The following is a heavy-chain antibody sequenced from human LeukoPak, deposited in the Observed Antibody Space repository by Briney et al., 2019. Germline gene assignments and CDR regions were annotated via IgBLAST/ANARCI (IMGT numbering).Heavy chain of an antibody. V-gene: IGHV4-59*08. CDR1: GGSISSYY. D-gene: IGHD4-17*01. CDR3: ARGTTGYYYYMDV. Sequence: PSETLSLTCTVSGGSISSYYWSWIRQPPGKGLEWIGYIYYSGSTNYNPSLKSRVTISVDTPKNQFSLKLSSVTAADTAVYYCARGTTGYYYYMDVWGKGTTVTVSS. CDR2: IYYSGST. J-gene: IGHJ6*03.